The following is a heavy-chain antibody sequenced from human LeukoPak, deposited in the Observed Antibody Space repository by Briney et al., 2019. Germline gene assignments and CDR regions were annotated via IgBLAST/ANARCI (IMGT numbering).Heavy chain of an antibody. CDR3: ARDSRGSFDP. J-gene: IGHJ5*02. V-gene: IGHV4-34*01. CDR1: GGSFSGYY. CDR2: INHSGST. D-gene: IGHD2-15*01. Sequence: SETLSLTCAVYGGSFSGYYWSWIRQPPGKGLEWIGEINHSGSTNYNPSLKSRVTISVDTSKNQFSLKLSSVTAADTAVYYCARDSRGSFDPWGQGTLVTVSS.